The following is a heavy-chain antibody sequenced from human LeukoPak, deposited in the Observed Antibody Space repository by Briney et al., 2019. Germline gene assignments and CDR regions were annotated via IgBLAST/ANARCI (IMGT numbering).Heavy chain of an antibody. CDR2: ISSSSSYI. CDR1: GFTFSSYS. D-gene: IGHD6-13*01. CDR3: AKAAYSSSWYNWFDP. V-gene: IGHV3-21*04. Sequence: GGSLRLSCAASGFTFSSYSMNWVRQAPGKGLEWVSSISSSSSYIYYADSVKGRFTISRDNSKNTLYLQMNSLRAEDTAVYYCAKAAYSSSWYNWFDPWGQGTLVTVSS. J-gene: IGHJ5*02.